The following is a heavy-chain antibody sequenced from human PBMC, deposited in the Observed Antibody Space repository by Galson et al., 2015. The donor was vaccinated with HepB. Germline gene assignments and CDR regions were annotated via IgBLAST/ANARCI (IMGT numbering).Heavy chain of an antibody. J-gene: IGHJ4*02. CDR3: AGWERSRFDY. Sequence: CAISGDSVSSNSATWNWIRQSPSRGLEWLGRTYFRSKWDNDYEVSVKSRITINPDTSKNQFSLQLNSVTPEDTAVNYCAGWERSRFDYWGQGTPVTVSS. V-gene: IGHV6-1*01. D-gene: IGHD1-26*01. CDR1: GDSVSSNSAT. CDR2: TYFRSKWDN.